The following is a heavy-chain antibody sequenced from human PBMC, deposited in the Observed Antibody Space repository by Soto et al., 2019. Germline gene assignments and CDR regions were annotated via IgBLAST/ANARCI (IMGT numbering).Heavy chain of an antibody. CDR2: ITNTGGDT. V-gene: IGHV3-23*01. Sequence: GGSLRLSCAASGFTFSSNAMTWVRRAPGNGLEWVSVITNTGGDTLCADSVKGRFTMSRDNSKNILYLQMNSLRAEDTAIYYCARASGESYPGSRVFDSWGQGTRVTVSS. D-gene: IGHD3-10*01. J-gene: IGHJ4*02. CDR3: ARASGESYPGSRVFDS. CDR1: GFTFSSNA.